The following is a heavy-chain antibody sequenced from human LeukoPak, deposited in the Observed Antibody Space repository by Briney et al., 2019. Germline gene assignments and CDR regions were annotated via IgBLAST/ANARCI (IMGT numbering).Heavy chain of an antibody. CDR3: VPPGSPIFDY. Sequence: PGGSLRLSCAASGFTFSSYGMSWVRQAPGKGLEWVSSISSSSSYIYYADSVKGRFTTSRDNAKNSLYLQMNSLRAEDTAVYYCVPPGSPIFDYWGQGTLVTVSS. J-gene: IGHJ4*02. V-gene: IGHV3-21*01. CDR2: ISSSSSYI. CDR1: GFTFSSYG. D-gene: IGHD1-14*01.